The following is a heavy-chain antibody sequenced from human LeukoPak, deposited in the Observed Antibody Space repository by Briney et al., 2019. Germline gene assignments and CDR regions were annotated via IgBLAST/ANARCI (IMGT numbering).Heavy chain of an antibody. D-gene: IGHD3-10*01. CDR3: XXXXLXSGXGFXI. V-gene: IGHV3-23*01. CDR2: INHSGSST. CDR1: GFTLGNYA. Sequence: PGGSLRLSCAASGFTLGNYAMTWVRQAPGKGLEWVSAINHSGSSTFYADSVKGRFTISRDNSKNNLYLQMSSLRAEDTAVYYXXXXXLXSGXGFXIWGQGTMVXXSX. J-gene: IGHJ3*02.